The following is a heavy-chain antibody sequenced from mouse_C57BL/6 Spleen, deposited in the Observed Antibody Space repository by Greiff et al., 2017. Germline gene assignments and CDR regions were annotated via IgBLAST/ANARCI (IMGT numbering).Heavy chain of an antibody. CDR2: IYPGDGDT. CDR3: ARFTTVVDPFAY. Sequence: QVQLQQSGPELMKPGASVKISCKASGYAFSSSWMNWVKQRPGKGLEWIGRIYPGDGDTNYNGKFKGKATLTADKSSSTAYMQLSSLTSEDSAVYFCARFTTVVDPFAYWGQGTLVTVSA. J-gene: IGHJ3*01. CDR1: GYAFSSSW. V-gene: IGHV1-82*01. D-gene: IGHD1-1*01.